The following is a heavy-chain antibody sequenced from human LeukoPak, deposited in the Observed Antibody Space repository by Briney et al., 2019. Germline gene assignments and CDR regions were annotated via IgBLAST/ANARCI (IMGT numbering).Heavy chain of an antibody. J-gene: IGHJ6*04. CDR2: MSYDGSNK. CDR1: GFTFSSYG. CDR3: AKRITYYYGSGYGMDV. V-gene: IGHV3-30*18. D-gene: IGHD3-10*01. Sequence: GGSLRLSCAASGFTFSSYGMHWVRQAPGKGLEWVAVMSYDGSNKYYADSVKGRFTISRDNSKNTLYLQMNSLRAEDTAVYYCAKRITYYYGSGYGMDVWGKGTTVTVSS.